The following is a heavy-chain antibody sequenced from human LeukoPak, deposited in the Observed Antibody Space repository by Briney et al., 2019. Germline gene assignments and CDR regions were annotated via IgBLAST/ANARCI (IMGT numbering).Heavy chain of an antibody. CDR3: ARVSYGDPDY. V-gene: IGHV4-31*03. CDR1: GGSISSGGYY. D-gene: IGHD4-17*01. J-gene: IGHJ4*02. CDR2: IYCSGST. Sequence: SETLSLTCTVSGGSISSGGYYWSWIRQHPGKGLEWIGYIYCSGSTYYNPSLKSRVTISVDTSKNQFSLKLSSVTAADTAVYYCARVSYGDPDYWGQGTLVTVSS.